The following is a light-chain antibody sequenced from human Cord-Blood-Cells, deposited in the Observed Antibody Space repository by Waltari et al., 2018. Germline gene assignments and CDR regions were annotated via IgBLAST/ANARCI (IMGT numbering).Light chain of an antibody. CDR3: QTWGTGNWV. CDR2: LNRDGRH. V-gene: IGLV4-69*01. Sequence: QLVLTQSPSASASLGASVKLTCTLSSGHSSYAIAWHQQQPEKGPRYLMNLNRDGRHSKGDGIPDRFSGYSSGAERYLTISSLQSEDEADYYCQTWGTGNWVFGGGTKLTVL. J-gene: IGLJ3*02. CDR1: SGHSSYA.